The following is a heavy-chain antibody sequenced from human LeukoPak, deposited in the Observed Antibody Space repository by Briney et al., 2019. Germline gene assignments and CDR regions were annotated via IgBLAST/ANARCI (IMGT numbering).Heavy chain of an antibody. CDR1: GGSIGSYY. CDR2: IYYSGST. Sequence: PSETLSLTCTVSGGSIGSYYWSWIRQPPGKGLEWIGYIYYSGSTNYNPSLKSRVTISVDTSKNQFSLKLSSVTAADTAVYYCARTYGDYVWGQGTLVTVSS. J-gene: IGHJ4*02. V-gene: IGHV4-59*01. CDR3: ARTYGDYV. D-gene: IGHD4-17*01.